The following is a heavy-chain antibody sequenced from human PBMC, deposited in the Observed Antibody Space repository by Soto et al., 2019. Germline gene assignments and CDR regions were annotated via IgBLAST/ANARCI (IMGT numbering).Heavy chain of an antibody. V-gene: IGHV4-61*01. CDR2: IYYSGST. D-gene: IGHD6-13*01. J-gene: IGHJ5*02. CDR1: GGSVSSGSYY. CDR3: ARDRIAAAGTGWFDP. Sequence: QVQLQESGPGLVKPSETLSLTCTVSGGSVSSGSYYWSWIRQPPGKGLEWIGYIYYSGSTNYNPSLKSRVTISVDTSKNQFPLKLSSVTAADTAVYYCARDRIAAAGTGWFDPWGQGTLVTVSS.